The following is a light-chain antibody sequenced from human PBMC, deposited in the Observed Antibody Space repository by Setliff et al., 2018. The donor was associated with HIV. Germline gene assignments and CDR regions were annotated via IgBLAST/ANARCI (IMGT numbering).Light chain of an antibody. CDR2: EVR. Sequence: QSVLAQPASVSGSPGQSITISCTGTSSDVGGYNYVSWYQQHPGKAPKLIIYEVRNRPSGVSNRSSGSKSGNTASLTISGLQAEDEADYYCSSYAITNTLPFGTGTKGTV. J-gene: IGLJ1*01. CDR1: SSDVGGYNY. V-gene: IGLV2-14*01. CDR3: SSYAITNTLP.